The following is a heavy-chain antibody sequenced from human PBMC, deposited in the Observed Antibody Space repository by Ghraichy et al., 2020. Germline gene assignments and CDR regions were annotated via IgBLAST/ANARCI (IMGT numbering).Heavy chain of an antibody. V-gene: IGHV1-2*02. CDR1: GYTFTDYC. CDR3: ARDTILYRSSRSGLSVEY. CDR2: INPKNGGT. Sequence: ASVKVSCKASGYTFTDYCIHWVRQAPGQGLEWMGWINPKNGGTKFAQKFQDRVTMTRDTSISTAYLDLSSLRSDDTAVYYCARDTILYRSSRSGLSVEYWGQGTLVTVSS. D-gene: IGHD6-13*01. J-gene: IGHJ4*02.